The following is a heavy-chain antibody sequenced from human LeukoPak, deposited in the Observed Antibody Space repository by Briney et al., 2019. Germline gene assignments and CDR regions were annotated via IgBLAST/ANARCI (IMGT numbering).Heavy chain of an antibody. Sequence: GGSLRLSCSASGLTVTNAWMNWVRQAPGEGLDWVGRIASITDGGATDYAAPVKGRFTISRDDSKNTLNLQMNSLKTEDTAVYYCTTGIRGDWGQGTLVTVSS. CDR2: IASITDGGAT. J-gene: IGHJ4*02. V-gene: IGHV3-15*07. D-gene: IGHD3-10*01. CDR3: TTGIRGD. CDR1: GLTVTNAW.